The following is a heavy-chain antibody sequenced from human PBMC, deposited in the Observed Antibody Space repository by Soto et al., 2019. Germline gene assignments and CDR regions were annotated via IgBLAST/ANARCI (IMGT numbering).Heavy chain of an antibody. Sequence: EVQLLESGGGLVQPGGSLRLSCAASGFTFRSYAMSWVRQAPGKGLEWVSSISSSSSYIYYADSVKGRFTISRDNAKNSLYLQMNSLRAEDTAVYYCARDLTAMNWFDPWGQGTLVTVSS. V-gene: IGHV3-21*01. CDR1: GFTFRSYA. J-gene: IGHJ5*02. D-gene: IGHD2-2*01. CDR3: ARDLTAMNWFDP. CDR2: ISSSSSYI.